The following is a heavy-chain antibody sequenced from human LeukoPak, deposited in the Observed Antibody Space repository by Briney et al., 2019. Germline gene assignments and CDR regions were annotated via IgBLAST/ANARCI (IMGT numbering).Heavy chain of an antibody. CDR3: ARRTTGTTGTYYFDY. J-gene: IGHJ4*02. D-gene: IGHD1-1*01. V-gene: IGHV3-30*03. CDR2: ISYDGSNK. Sequence: GRSLRLSCAASGFTFGSYGMHWVRQAPGKGLEWVAVISYDGSNKYYADSVKGRFTISRDNSKNTLYLQMNSLRAEDTAVYYCARRTTGTTGTYYFDYWGQGTLVTVSS. CDR1: GFTFGSYG.